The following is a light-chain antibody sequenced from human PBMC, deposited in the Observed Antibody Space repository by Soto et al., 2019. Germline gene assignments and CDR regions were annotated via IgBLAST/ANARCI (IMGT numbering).Light chain of an antibody. V-gene: IGKV3-20*01. Sequence: EIVLTQSPGTMSLSPGERATLSCRASQSVTSNYLAWYQQKPGQAPRLLISGASSRATGIPDRFSGSGSGTDFTLTISRLEPEDFAVYYCQQYGSSPVTFGGGTKVEIK. CDR2: GAS. CDR1: QSVTSNY. CDR3: QQYGSSPVT. J-gene: IGKJ4*01.